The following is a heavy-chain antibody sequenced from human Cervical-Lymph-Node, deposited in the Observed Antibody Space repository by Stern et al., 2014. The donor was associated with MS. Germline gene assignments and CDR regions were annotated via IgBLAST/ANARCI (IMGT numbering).Heavy chain of an antibody. Sequence: EVQLVQSGAEVKKPGESLKISCKGSGYSFTANWIAWVRQMPGKGLEWMGISYPGDSDTRASPSFQGQVTISANKSSSTAYLQWSSLKASDTAMYYCARDYGDYAFDYWGQGTLVTVSS. J-gene: IGHJ4*02. V-gene: IGHV5-51*01. D-gene: IGHD4-17*01. CDR1: GYSFTANW. CDR3: ARDYGDYAFDY. CDR2: SYPGDSDT.